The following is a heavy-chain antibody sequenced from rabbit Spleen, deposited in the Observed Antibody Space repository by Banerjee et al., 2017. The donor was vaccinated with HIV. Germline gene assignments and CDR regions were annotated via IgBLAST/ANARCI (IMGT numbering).Heavy chain of an antibody. V-gene: IGHV1S7*01. CDR1: GFTVSGYW. CDR3: ARDGAGGSYFAL. J-gene: IGHJ4*01. D-gene: IGHD8-1*01. CDR2: IDPLFGIT. Sequence: QLEESGGRLVQPGGSLTLSCKAFGFTVSGYWMNWVRQAPGKGLEWIGYIDPLFGITYYANWVNGRFSISRENAQNTVFLQMTSLTAADTATYFCARDGAGGSYFALWGPGTLVTVS.